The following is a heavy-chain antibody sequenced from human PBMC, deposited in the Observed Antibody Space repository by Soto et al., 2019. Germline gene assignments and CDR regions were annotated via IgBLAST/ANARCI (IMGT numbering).Heavy chain of an antibody. V-gene: IGHV3-30-3*01. CDR1: GFTFSSYA. J-gene: IGHJ4*02. Sequence: GGFLRLSCAASGFTFSSYAMHWVRQAPGKGLEWVAVISYDGSNKYYADSVKGRFTISRDNSKNTLYLQMNSLRAEDTAVYYCARGPHYDYVWGSYRYTAYFDYWGQGTLVTVSS. CDR3: ARGPHYDYVWGSYRYTAYFDY. CDR2: ISYDGSNK. D-gene: IGHD3-16*02.